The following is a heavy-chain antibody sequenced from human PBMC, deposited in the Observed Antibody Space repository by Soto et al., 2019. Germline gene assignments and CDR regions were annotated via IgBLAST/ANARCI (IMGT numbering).Heavy chain of an antibody. V-gene: IGHV3-23*01. Sequence: GGSLRLSCAASGFTFSSYAMSWVRQAPGKGLEWVSAISGSGGSTYYADSVKGRFTISRDNSKNTLYLQMNSLRAEDTAVYYCAKDFNGDDFWSGYHHWGQGTLVTVSS. J-gene: IGHJ5*02. CDR2: ISGSGGST. CDR1: GFTFSSYA. D-gene: IGHD3-3*01. CDR3: AKDFNGDDFWSGYHH.